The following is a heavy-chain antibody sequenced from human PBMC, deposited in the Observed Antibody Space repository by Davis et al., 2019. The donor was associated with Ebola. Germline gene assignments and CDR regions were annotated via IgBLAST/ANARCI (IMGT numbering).Heavy chain of an antibody. CDR2: MNPNSGNT. Sequence: ASAKVSCKASGYTFTSYDINWVRQATGQGLEWMGWMNPNSGNTGYAQKFQGRVTMTRDTSITTAYMELSGLRSEDTAVYYCARRLAVAGPSYFDYWGQGTLVTVSP. J-gene: IGHJ4*02. CDR3: ARRLAVAGPSYFDY. CDR1: GYTFTSYD. D-gene: IGHD6-19*01. V-gene: IGHV1-8*01.